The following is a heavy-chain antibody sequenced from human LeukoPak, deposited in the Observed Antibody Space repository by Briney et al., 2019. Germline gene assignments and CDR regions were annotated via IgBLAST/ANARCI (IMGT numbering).Heavy chain of an antibody. CDR3: AREATIPGDYYYYGMDV. D-gene: IGHD5-12*01. Sequence: GGSLRLSCAASGFTFSDYYMSWIRQAPGKGLEWVSYISSSGSTIHYADSVKGRFTISRDNAKNSLYLQMNSLRAEDTAVYYCAREATIPGDYYYYGMDVWGQGTTVTVSS. CDR2: ISSSGSTI. V-gene: IGHV3-11*01. CDR1: GFTFSDYY. J-gene: IGHJ6*02.